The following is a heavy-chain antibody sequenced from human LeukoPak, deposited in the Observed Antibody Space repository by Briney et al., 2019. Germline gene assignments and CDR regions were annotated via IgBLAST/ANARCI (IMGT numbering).Heavy chain of an antibody. CDR1: GFTFSSYS. V-gene: IGHV3-21*04. CDR3: AKGSDFWSGYPTTYFDY. J-gene: IGHJ4*02. CDR2: ISSSSSYI. Sequence: GGSLRLSCAASGFTFSSYSMNWVRQAPGKGLEWVSSISSSSSYIYYADSVKGRFTISRDNAKNSLYLQMNSLRAEDTAVYYCAKGSDFWSGYPTTYFDYWGQGTLVTVPS. D-gene: IGHD3-3*01.